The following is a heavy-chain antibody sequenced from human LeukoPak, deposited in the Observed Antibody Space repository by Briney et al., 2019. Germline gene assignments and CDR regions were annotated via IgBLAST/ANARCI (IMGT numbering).Heavy chain of an antibody. CDR3: VKSNSRYQPWTLDI. CDR2: IYYSGST. V-gene: IGHV4-39*07. D-gene: IGHD2-2*01. CDR1: GGSISSSSYY. Sequence: SETLSLTCTVSGGSISSSSYYWGWIRQPPGKGLEWIGSIYYSGSTYYNPSLKSRVTISVDTSKNQLSLKLSSVTAADTAMYYCVKSNSRYQPWTLDIWGRGTMVTVSS. J-gene: IGHJ3*02.